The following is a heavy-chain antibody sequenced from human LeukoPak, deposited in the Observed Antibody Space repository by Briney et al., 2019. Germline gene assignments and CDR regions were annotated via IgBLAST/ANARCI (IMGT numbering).Heavy chain of an antibody. CDR2: IYHSGST. J-gene: IGHJ4*02. CDR3: ARVPPRGSGQP. D-gene: IGHD2-15*01. V-gene: IGHV4-30-2*01. CDR1: GGSISSGGYS. Sequence: PSETLSLTCAVSGGSISSGGYSWSWIRQPPGKGLEWIGYIYHSGSTNYNPSLKSRVTISVDTSKNQFSLKLSSVTAADTAVYYCARVPPRGSGQPWGQGTLVTVSS.